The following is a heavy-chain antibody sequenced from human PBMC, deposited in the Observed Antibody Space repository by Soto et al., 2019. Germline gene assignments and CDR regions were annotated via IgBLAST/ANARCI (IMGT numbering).Heavy chain of an antibody. Sequence: QVQLQESGPGLVKPSQTLSLTCTVTGCSISSGGYYWSWIRQHPGKGLEWIGYIYYSGSTYYNPSLKIRVTISVDTSKNQFSLKLSSVTAADTAVYYCARDSGRAFEPWGQGTLVTVSS. CDR1: GCSISSGGYY. CDR3: ARDSGRAFEP. V-gene: IGHV4-31*03. J-gene: IGHJ5*02. CDR2: IYYSGST.